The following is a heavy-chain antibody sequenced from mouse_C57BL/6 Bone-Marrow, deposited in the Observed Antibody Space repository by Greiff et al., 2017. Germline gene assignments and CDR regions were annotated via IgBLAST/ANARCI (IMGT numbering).Heavy chain of an antibody. D-gene: IGHD2-5*01. CDR3: ALYYSNYYAMDY. Sequence: LQESGPELVKPGASVKISCKASGYAFSSSWMNWVKQRPGKGLEWIGRIYPGDGDTNYNGKFKGKATLTADKSSSTAYMQLSSLTSEDSAVYFCALYYSNYYAMDYWGQGTSVTVSS. J-gene: IGHJ4*01. V-gene: IGHV1-82*01. CDR2: IYPGDGDT. CDR1: GYAFSSSW.